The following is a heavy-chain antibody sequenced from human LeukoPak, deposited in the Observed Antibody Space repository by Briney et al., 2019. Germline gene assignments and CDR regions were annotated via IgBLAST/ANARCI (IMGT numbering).Heavy chain of an antibody. CDR2: VYYTGRT. V-gene: IGHV4-39*02. D-gene: IGHD3-22*01. CDR3: ARRRYYDSTGYFE. J-gene: IGHJ1*01. Sequence: SETLSLTCTVSGDFFNISSYYWGWIRQPPGKGLEWIGDVYYTGRTYYNPSLKSRVFISIDTSNNYFSLNLNFVTAADTAVYYCARRRYYDSTGYFEWGRGSLVTVSS. CDR1: GDFFNISSYY.